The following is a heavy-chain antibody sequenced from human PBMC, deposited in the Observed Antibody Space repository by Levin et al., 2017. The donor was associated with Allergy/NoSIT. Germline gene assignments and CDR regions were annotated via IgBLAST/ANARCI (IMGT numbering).Heavy chain of an antibody. CDR3: IADVPGAGWFAKQADY. D-gene: IGHD2-15*01. J-gene: IGHJ4*02. Sequence: GGSLRLSCAGSGFTFSSAWLTWVRQAPGKGLEWVARIKSKVDGEMIDYAATVRGRFTISRDDSGNMLYLHMNSLKTEDTAVYYCIADVPGAGWFAKQADYWGQGTLVTVSS. CDR2: IKSKVDGEMI. CDR1: GFTFSSAW. V-gene: IGHV3-15*01.